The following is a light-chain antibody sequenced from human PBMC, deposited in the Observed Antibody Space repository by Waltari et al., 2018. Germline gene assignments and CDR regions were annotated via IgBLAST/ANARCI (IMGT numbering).Light chain of an antibody. CDR2: DTT. Sequence: QSVLTQPPSVSAAPGQKVIISCPGSNSNLGNNFVSWYQQFPGTVPKLVIYDTTKRPSGIPDRFSGSKSDTSATLDIAGLQTGDEATYYCATWDSTLTAVIFGGGTDLTVL. J-gene: IGLJ2*01. CDR1: NSNLGNNF. CDR3: ATWDSTLTAVI. V-gene: IGLV1-51*01.